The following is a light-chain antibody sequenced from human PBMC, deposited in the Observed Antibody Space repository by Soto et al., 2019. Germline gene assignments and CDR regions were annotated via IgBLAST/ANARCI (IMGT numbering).Light chain of an antibody. Sequence: QSVLTQPASVSGSPGQSITISCTGTNSDVGGYNYVSWYQQHPGKAPKLMIYDVTNRPSGVSNRFSGSKSGTTASLTISGLQAEDEADYYCSSYASSITLVLFGGGTKVTVL. CDR2: DVT. V-gene: IGLV2-14*03. J-gene: IGLJ2*01. CDR1: NSDVGGYNY. CDR3: SSYASSITLVL.